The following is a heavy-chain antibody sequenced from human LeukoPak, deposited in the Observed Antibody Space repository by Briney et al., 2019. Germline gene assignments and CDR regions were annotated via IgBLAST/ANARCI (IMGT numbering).Heavy chain of an antibody. CDR3: AREDGDAFDI. V-gene: IGHV3-48*04. Sequence: QPGGSLTLSCAASGFTFSSYSVNWVRQAPGKGLEWVSYISSSGNTFYYADSVKGRFTISRDNAKNSLYLQMNSLRAEDTAVYYCAREDGDAFDIWGQGTMVTVSS. CDR2: ISSSGNTF. J-gene: IGHJ3*02. CDR1: GFTFSSYS.